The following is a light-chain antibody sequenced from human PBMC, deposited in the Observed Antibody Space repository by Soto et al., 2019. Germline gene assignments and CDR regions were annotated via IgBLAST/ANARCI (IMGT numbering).Light chain of an antibody. V-gene: IGKV2-28*01. CDR1: QSLLHSNGYNY. J-gene: IGKJ1*01. CDR3: MQALQTPRT. CDR2: LGS. Sequence: DIVMTQSPLSLPVTPGEPASISCRSSQSLLHSNGYNYLDWYLQKPGQSPQLLIYLGSNRASGVPERVRGNGTGKDFKLKISRVEAEDVGVYYCMQALQTPRTFGQGTKVEIK.